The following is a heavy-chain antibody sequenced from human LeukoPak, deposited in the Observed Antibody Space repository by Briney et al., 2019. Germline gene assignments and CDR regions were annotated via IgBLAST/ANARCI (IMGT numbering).Heavy chain of an antibody. CDR3: ARPDYYYGSGSYNY. D-gene: IGHD3-10*01. Sequence: GGSLRLSCAASGFTFSDYYMSWIRQAPGKGLEWVSYISSSGSIIDYADSVKGRFTISRDNAKNSLYLQMNSLRAEDTAVYYCARPDYYYGSGSYNYWGQGTLVTVSS. J-gene: IGHJ4*02. CDR2: ISSSGSII. CDR1: GFTFSDYY. V-gene: IGHV3-11*01.